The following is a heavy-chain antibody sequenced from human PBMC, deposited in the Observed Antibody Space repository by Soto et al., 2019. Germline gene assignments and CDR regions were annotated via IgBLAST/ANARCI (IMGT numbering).Heavy chain of an antibody. J-gene: IGHJ6*02. CDR3: AKAGYYYYYGMDV. CDR1: GFTFSSYA. Sequence: GGSLRLSCAASGFTFSSYAMSWVRQAPGKGLEWVSTISGSGGSTYYADSVKGRFTISRDNSKNTLWLQMNSLRAEDTAVYYCAKAGYYYYYGMDVWGQGTTVTVSS. V-gene: IGHV3-23*01. CDR2: ISGSGGST.